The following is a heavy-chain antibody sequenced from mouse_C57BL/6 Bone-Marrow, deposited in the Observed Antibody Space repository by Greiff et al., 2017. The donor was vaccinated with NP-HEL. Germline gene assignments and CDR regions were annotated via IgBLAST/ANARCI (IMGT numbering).Heavy chain of an antibody. J-gene: IGHJ4*01. D-gene: IGHD1-1*01. CDR3: ARYYYGNYAMDY. CDR2: ISYSGST. Sequence: EVQLVESGPGLAKPSQTLSLTCSVTGYSITSDYWNWIRQFPGNKLEYMGYISYSGSTYYNPSLKSRISITRDTSKNQYYLQLNSVTTEDTATYYCARYYYGNYAMDYWGQGTSVTVSS. CDR1: GYSITSDY. V-gene: IGHV3-8*01.